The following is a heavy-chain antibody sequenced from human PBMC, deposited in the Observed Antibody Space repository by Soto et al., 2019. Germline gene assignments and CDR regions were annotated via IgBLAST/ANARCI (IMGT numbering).Heavy chain of an antibody. CDR3: ARCLAAAGTQKRGWFDP. CDR2: IYYSGST. Sequence: SGTLSLTCTVSGGSVSSGSYYWTWIRQPPGKGLEWIGYIYYSGSTNYNPSLKSRVTISVDTSKNQFSLKLSSVTAADTAVYYCARCLAAAGTQKRGWFDPWGQGTLVTVSS. D-gene: IGHD6-13*01. V-gene: IGHV4-61*01. CDR1: GGSVSSGSYY. J-gene: IGHJ5*02.